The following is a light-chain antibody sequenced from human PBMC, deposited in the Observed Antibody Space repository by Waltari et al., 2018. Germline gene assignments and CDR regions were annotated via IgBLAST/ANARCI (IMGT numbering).Light chain of an antibody. CDR1: QSLLNSNGFHY. CDR3: MQALQTPPT. J-gene: IGKJ3*01. V-gene: IGKV2-28*01. Sequence: DIVMTQSPLALPVTPGEPASITSKSNQSLLNSNGFHYLDWYLQTPGQSPQLLIYLGSNRASGVPDRFSGSGSGTDFTLRISRVEAEDVGIYYCMQALQTPPTFGPGTKVDIK. CDR2: LGS.